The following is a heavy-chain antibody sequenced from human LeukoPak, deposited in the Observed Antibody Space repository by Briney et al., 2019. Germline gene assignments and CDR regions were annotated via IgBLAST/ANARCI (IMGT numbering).Heavy chain of an antibody. Sequence: PGGSLRLSCAASGFTFSHYTMNWARQAPGKGLEWVSDISSSSRTISYADSVKGRFTISRDNAKNSLYLQMNSLRDEDTAVYYCARGESKRYSGYDYYVMDVWGQGTTVTVSS. D-gene: IGHD5-12*01. J-gene: IGHJ6*02. CDR3: ARGESKRYSGYDYYVMDV. V-gene: IGHV3-48*02. CDR1: GFTFSHYT. CDR2: ISSSSRTI.